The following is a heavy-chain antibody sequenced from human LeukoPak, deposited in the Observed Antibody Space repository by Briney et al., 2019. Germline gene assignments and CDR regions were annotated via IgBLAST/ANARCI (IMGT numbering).Heavy chain of an antibody. Sequence: GGSLRLSCAASGFTFNNFGMHWVRQAPGKGLEWVAFIRYTGTTKYYADSVKGRFTVSRDNSKNTLYLQMNSLRAEDTAVYYCAKDYGDYVNYFDYWGQGTLVTVSS. CDR3: AKDYGDYVNYFDY. CDR2: IRYTGTTK. D-gene: IGHD4-17*01. J-gene: IGHJ4*02. CDR1: GFTFNNFG. V-gene: IGHV3-30*02.